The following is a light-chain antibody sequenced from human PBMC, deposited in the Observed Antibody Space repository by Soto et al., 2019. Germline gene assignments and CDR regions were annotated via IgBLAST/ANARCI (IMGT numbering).Light chain of an antibody. J-gene: IGKJ5*01. V-gene: IGKV1-33*01. CDR3: QQYDNLPIT. CDR1: QDISDF. CDR2: DIS. Sequence: DIQMTQSPSSLFASIGDRVTITCHASQDISDFLNWYQQKPGKAPKVLIYDISKLETGVPSRFSGSGSGTHFSLTISSLQPEDSATYYCQQYDNLPITFGQGTRLEIK.